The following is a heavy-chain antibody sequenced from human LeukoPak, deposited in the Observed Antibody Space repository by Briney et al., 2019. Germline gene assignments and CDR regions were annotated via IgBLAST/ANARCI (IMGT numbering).Heavy chain of an antibody. CDR2: IYYSGST. V-gene: IGHV4-59*01. D-gene: IGHD3-10*01. J-gene: IGHJ4*02. CDR3: ASYLSGSYYTTLFDY. Sequence: SETLSLTCTVSGGSISSYYWSWIRQPPGKGLEWIGYIYYSGSTNYNPSLKSRVTISVDTSKNQFSLKLSSVTAEDTAVYYCASYLSGSYYTTLFDYWGQGTLVTVSS. CDR1: GGSISSYY.